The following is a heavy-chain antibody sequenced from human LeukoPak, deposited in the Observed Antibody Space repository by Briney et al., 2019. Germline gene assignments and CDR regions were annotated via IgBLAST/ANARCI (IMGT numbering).Heavy chain of an antibody. CDR1: GYSISSSNW. CDR2: IYYSGST. J-gene: IGHJ4*02. D-gene: IGHD6-13*01. Sequence: SDTLSLTCAVSGYSISSSNWWGWIRQPPGKGLEWLGYIYYSGSTYYNPSIKSRVIMSVDTSKNQFSLKLSSVTAVDTAVYYCATLGPSAASNYWGQGTLVTVSS. CDR3: ATLGPSAASNY. V-gene: IGHV4-28*01.